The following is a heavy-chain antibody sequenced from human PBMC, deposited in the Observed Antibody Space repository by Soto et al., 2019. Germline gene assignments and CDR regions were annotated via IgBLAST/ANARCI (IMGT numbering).Heavy chain of an antibody. CDR3: ARGGDTCSGGSCYNY. D-gene: IGHD2-15*01. CDR2: IIPIFGTA. J-gene: IGHJ4*02. Sequence: GASVKVSCKASGGTFSSYAISWVRQAPGQGLEWMGGIIPIFGTANYAQKFQGRVTITADKSTSTAYMELSSLRSEDTAVYYCARGGDTCSGGSCYNYWGQGTLVTVSS. CDR1: GGTFSSYA. V-gene: IGHV1-69*06.